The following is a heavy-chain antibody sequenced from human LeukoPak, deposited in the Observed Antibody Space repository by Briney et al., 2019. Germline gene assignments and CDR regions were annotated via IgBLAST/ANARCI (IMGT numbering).Heavy chain of an antibody. D-gene: IGHD4-11*01. CDR2: IYYSGST. V-gene: IGHV4-59*01. CDR3: ARMSTVTTDYYYYMDV. J-gene: IGHJ6*03. Sequence: AETLSLTCTASGFSFSSYYWSWIRQPPGKGLEWIGYIYYSGSTNYNPSLKSRVTILVDTSKNQFSLKLIYMTAADTAVYYCARMSTVTTDYYYYMDVWGKGTTVTVSS. CDR1: GFSFSSYY.